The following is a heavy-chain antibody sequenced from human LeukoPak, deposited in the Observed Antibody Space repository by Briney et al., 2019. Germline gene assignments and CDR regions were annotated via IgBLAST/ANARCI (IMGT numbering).Heavy chain of an antibody. J-gene: IGHJ6*04. CDR3: ARDRGFGQADV. D-gene: IGHD3-10*01. Sequence: GGSLTLSCAASGFTFSGYWMSWLRQAPGKGLEWVANIKQDGSEKYYVDSVKGRFTISRDNAKSSLYLQMNSLRAEDTAVYYCARDRGFGQADVWGKGTTVTVSS. CDR1: GFTFSGYW. V-gene: IGHV3-7*01. CDR2: IKQDGSEK.